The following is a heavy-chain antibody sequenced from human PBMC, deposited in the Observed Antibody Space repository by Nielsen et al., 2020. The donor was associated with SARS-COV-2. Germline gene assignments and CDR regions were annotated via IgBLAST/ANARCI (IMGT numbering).Heavy chain of an antibody. D-gene: IGHD3-16*01. CDR3: VKVKPTFYYYYYMDV. Sequence: GGSLRLSCAASGFTFSSYAMSWVRQAPGKGLEWVSAISGSGGSTYYADSVKGRFTISRDNSKNTLYLQMSSLRAEDTAVYYCVKVKPTFYYYYYMDVWGKGTTVTVSS. J-gene: IGHJ6*03. CDR1: GFTFSSYA. V-gene: IGHV3-23*01. CDR2: ISGSGGST.